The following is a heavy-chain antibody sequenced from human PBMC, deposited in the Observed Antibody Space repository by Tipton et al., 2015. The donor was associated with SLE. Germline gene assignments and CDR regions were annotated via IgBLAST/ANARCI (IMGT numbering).Heavy chain of an antibody. CDR1: GYTFTTYG. D-gene: IGHD6-13*01. Sequence: QLVQSGGEVKKPGASVKVSCKASGYTFTTYGITWVRQARGQGLEWMGWISVYNGDTNYAQNFQGRLTMTADTSSSTAYMDLTSLRSDDTAVYYCARDGIAAAVDYWGQGTLVTVSS. J-gene: IGHJ4*02. CDR3: ARDGIAAAVDY. V-gene: IGHV1-18*01. CDR2: ISVYNGDT.